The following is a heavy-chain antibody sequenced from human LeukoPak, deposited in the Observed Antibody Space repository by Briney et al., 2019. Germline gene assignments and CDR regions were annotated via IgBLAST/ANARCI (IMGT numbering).Heavy chain of an antibody. J-gene: IGHJ4*02. CDR1: GRTFSSYA. CDR2: IIPIFGTA. V-gene: IGHV1-69*05. D-gene: IGHD3-22*01. CDR3: ARPHNYYDSSGYDY. Sequence: SEKVSCKASGRTFSSYAISWVRQAPGQGLEWMGRIIPIFGTANYAQKFQGRVTITTDESTSTAYMELSSLRSEDTAVYYCARPHNYYDSSGYDYWGQGTLVTVSS.